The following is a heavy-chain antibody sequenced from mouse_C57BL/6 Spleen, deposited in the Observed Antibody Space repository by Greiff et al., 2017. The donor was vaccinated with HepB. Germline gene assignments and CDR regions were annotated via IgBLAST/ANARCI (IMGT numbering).Heavy chain of an antibody. CDR3: TSPRYFDV. CDR1: GYTFTSYW. J-gene: IGHJ1*03. Sequence: VQLKESGTVLARPGASVKMSCKTSGYTFTSYWMHWVKQRPGQGLEWIGAIYPGNSDTSYNQKFKGKAKLTAVTSASTAYMELSSLTNEDSAVYYCTSPRYFDVWGTGTTVTVSS. CDR2: IYPGNSDT. V-gene: IGHV1-5*01.